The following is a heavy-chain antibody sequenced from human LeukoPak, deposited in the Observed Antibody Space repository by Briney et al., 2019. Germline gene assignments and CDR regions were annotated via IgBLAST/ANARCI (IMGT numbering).Heavy chain of an antibody. CDR2: ISQDGSGK. J-gene: IGHJ6*02. Sequence: GGSLRLSCGASGFTFSNYWMSWVRQAPGKGLEWVINISQDGSGKNYADSVEGRFTISRDNAKNSLYLQMSNLRAEDTAVYFCARGGGLDVWGRGATVTVSS. CDR1: GFTFSNYW. V-gene: IGHV3-7*03. CDR3: ARGGGLDV. D-gene: IGHD3-16*01.